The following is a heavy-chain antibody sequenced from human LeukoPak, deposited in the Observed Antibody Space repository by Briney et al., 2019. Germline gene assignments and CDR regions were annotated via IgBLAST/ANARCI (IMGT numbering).Heavy chain of an antibody. D-gene: IGHD2-15*01. CDR1: GFTFSSYW. CDR2: INSDGSST. CDR3: AKDEGPRILSPYFDY. J-gene: IGHJ4*02. V-gene: IGHV3-74*01. Sequence: PGGSLRLSCAASGFTFSSYWMHWVRQAPGKGLVWVSRINSDGSSTSYADSVKGRFTISRDNAENTLYLQMNSLRAEDTAVYYCAKDEGPRILSPYFDYWGQGTLVTVSS.